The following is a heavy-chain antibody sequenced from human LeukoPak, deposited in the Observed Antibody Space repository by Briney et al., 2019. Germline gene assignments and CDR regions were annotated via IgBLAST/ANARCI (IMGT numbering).Heavy chain of an antibody. CDR3: ARWTITYLDY. CDR1: GGTFSSYA. CDR2: IIPIFGTA. J-gene: IGHJ4*02. V-gene: IGHV1-69*05. D-gene: IGHD1-14*01. Sequence: ASVKVSCKASGGTFSSYAISWVRQAPGQGLEWMGGIIPIFGTANYAQKFQGRVTMTRDTSTSTVYMELSSLRSEDTAVYYCARWTITYLDYWGQGTLVTVSS.